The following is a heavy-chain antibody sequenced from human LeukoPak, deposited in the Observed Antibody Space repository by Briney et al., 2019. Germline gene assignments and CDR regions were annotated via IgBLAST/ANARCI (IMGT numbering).Heavy chain of an antibody. J-gene: IGHJ3*02. CDR3: ARDFGYSSSRWSVVAFDI. CDR1: GYTFTSYY. Sequence: ASVKVSCKASGYTFTSYYMHWVRQAPGQGLEWMGLINPTGGSTGYAQKFQGRVTMTRDMSTSTAYMELSSLRSEDTAVYYCARDFGYSSSRWSVVAFDIWGQGTMVTVSS. V-gene: IGHV1-46*01. CDR2: INPTGGST. D-gene: IGHD6-13*01.